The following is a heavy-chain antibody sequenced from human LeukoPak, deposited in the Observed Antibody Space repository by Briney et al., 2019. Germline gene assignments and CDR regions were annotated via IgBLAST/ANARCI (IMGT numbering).Heavy chain of an antibody. CDR1: GYTFTSYD. Sequence: AASVKVSCKASGYTFTSYDINWVRQATGQGLEWMGWMNPNSGNTGYAQKFQGRVTMTRNTSISTAYMGLSSLRSEDTAVYYCARRLRVGWWFDPWGQGTLVTVSS. V-gene: IGHV1-8*01. D-gene: IGHD4-17*01. CDR3: ARRLRVGWWFDP. J-gene: IGHJ5*02. CDR2: MNPNSGNT.